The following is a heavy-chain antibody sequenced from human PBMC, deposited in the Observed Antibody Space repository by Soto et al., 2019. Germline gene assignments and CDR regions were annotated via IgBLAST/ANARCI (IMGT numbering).Heavy chain of an antibody. CDR1: GFTFSIYS. Sequence: GGSLRLSCAASGFTFSIYSMNWVRQAPGKGLEWVSYISSSSSYIYYADSVKGRFTISRDNAKNSLYLQMNSLRAEDTAVYYCARYDSSGYYGPYYYYGMDVWGQGTTVTVSS. D-gene: IGHD3-22*01. CDR3: ARYDSSGYYGPYYYYGMDV. J-gene: IGHJ6*02. CDR2: ISSSSSYI. V-gene: IGHV3-21*05.